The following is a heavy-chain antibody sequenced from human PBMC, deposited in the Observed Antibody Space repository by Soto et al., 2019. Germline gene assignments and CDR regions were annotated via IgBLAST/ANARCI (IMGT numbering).Heavy chain of an antibody. CDR1: GGSFSGYF. Sequence: PSETLSLTCAVYGGSFSGYFWSWVRQPPGKGLEWIGEINHNGVINYNPSLTSRLTISVDTSKNQFSLRLTSLTASDTATYYCARGPAYSGSGAFHIWGQGTMVTVSS. CDR3: ARGPAYSGSGAFHI. J-gene: IGHJ3*02. CDR2: INHNGVI. V-gene: IGHV4-34*01. D-gene: IGHD3-10*01.